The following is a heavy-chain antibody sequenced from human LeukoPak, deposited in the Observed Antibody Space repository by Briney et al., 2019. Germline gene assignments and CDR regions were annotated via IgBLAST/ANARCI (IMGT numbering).Heavy chain of an antibody. CDR1: GGTFSSYT. J-gene: IGHJ6*02. CDR3: AKTLGSGSYSSAHCGMDV. Sequence: ASVKVSCKASGGTFSSYTISWVRQAPGQGLEWMGRIIPILGIANYAQKFQGRVTITADKSTSTAYMELSSLRSEDTAVYYCAKTLGSGSYSSAHCGMDVWGQGTTVTVSS. CDR2: IIPILGIA. V-gene: IGHV1-69*02. D-gene: IGHD1-26*01.